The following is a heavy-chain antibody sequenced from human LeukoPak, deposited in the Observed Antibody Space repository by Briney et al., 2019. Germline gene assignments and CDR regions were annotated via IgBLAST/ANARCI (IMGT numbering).Heavy chain of an antibody. J-gene: IGHJ6*02. V-gene: IGHV4-59*01. CDR3: ARVDEGGYYYYGMDV. CDR1: AGSISSYY. CDR2: IYSSGST. D-gene: IGHD3-16*01. Sequence: SETLSLTCTVSAGSISSYYWSWIRQPPANGLAWIGYIYSSGSTNYNPSLKSRVTISVDTSKNQFSLKLSSVTAAATAVYYCARVDEGGYYYYGMDVWGQGTTVTVSS.